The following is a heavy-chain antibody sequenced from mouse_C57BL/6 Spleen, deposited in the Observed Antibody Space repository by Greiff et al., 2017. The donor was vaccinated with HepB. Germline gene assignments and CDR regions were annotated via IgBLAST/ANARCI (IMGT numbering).Heavy chain of an antibody. J-gene: IGHJ4*01. V-gene: IGHV5-9*01. CDR2: ISGGGGNT. CDR1: GFTFSSYT. Sequence: EVKLVESGGGLVKPGGSLKLSCAASGFTFSSYTMSWVRQTPEKRLEWVATISGGGGNTYYPDSVKGRFTISRDNAKNTLYLQMSSLRSEATALYYCARYGNYDAMDYWGQGTSVTVSS. CDR3: ARYGNYDAMDY. D-gene: IGHD2-10*02.